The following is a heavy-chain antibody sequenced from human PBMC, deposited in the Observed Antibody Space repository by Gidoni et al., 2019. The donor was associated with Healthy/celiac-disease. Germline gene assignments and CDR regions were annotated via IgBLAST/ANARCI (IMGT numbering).Heavy chain of an antibody. D-gene: IGHD3-3*01. CDR3: AKDGGITIFGVVIRDYFDY. J-gene: IGHJ4*02. CDR1: GFTFIIYA. CDR2: ISGSGGST. V-gene: IGHV3-23*01. Sequence: EVQLLESGGGLVQPGWSLRLSCSASGFTFIIYAMSWVRQAPGKGLEWVSAISGSGGSTYYADSVKGRLTISRDNSKNTLYLQMKSLRAEDTAVYYCAKDGGITIFGVVIRDYFDYWGQGTLVTVSS.